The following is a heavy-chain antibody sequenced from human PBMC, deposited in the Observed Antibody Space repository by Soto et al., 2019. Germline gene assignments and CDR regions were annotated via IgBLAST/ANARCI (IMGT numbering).Heavy chain of an antibody. CDR3: ARAYSSGWWEYFQH. Sequence: GGSLRLSCAASGFTVSSNYMSWVRQAPGKGLEWVSVIYSGGSTYYADSVKGRFTISRDNSKNTLYLQMNSLRAEDTAVYYCARAYSSGWWEYFQHWGQXTLVTVSS. CDR2: IYSGGST. J-gene: IGHJ1*01. CDR1: GFTVSSNY. V-gene: IGHV3-53*01. D-gene: IGHD6-19*01.